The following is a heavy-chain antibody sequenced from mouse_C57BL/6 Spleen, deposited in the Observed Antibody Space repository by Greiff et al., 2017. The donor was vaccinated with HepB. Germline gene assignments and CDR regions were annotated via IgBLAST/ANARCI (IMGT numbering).Heavy chain of an antibody. V-gene: IGHV1-18*01. CDR1: GYTFTDYN. J-gene: IGHJ3*01. CDR2: INPNNGGT. CDR3: ARGHYYGSRGGFAY. D-gene: IGHD1-1*01. Sequence: EVQLQQSGPELVKPGASVKIPCKASGYTFTDYNMDWVRQSHGKSLEWIGDINPNNGGTIYNQKFKGKATLTVDKSSSTAYMELRSLTSEDTAVYYCARGHYYGSRGGFAYWGQGTLVTVSA.